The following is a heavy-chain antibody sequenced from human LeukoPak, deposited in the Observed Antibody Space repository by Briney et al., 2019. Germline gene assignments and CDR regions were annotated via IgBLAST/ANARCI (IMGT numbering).Heavy chain of an antibody. J-gene: IGHJ3*02. CDR1: GFTFSAYG. V-gene: IGHV3-30*18. Sequence: PGGSLRLSCAASGFTFSAYGMHWVRQAPGKGLEWVAALSNGAKTNAYADAVKGRFTISRDNSRNTLFVQMNSLRPEDTAGIYFAKEVGGYGSFYIWGQGTMVTGPS. CDR2: LSNGAKTN. CDR3: AKEVGGYGSFYI. D-gene: IGHD3-16*01.